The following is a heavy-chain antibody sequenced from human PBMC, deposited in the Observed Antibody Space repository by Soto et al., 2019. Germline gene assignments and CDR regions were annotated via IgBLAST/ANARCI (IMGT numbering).Heavy chain of an antibody. V-gene: IGHV4-4*08. D-gene: IGHD2-8*01. Sequence: ETLSLTCTVPNGSMNRYYWNWIRKRPGKGIIYTGYTHTGGSPTSHPSLTSPVTSSLDTSYNQFSLNLTSVTAADTAVYCCAGGRRMGYGRHGMDVWGQGTTVTVSS. CDR1: NGSMNRYY. CDR3: AGGRRMGYGRHGMDV. CDR2: THTGGSP. J-gene: IGHJ6*02.